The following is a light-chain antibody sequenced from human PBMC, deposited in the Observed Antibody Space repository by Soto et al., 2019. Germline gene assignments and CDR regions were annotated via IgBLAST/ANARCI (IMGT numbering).Light chain of an antibody. Sequence: PGESATLSCRASQSVTSSDLAWYQRKPGQAPRLLIYGISTRATGIPDKFSGSGSGTDFTLTISRLEPEDFATYYCQQSYSTPRTFGQGTKVDIK. CDR3: QQSYSTPRT. CDR2: GIS. V-gene: IGKV3-20*01. J-gene: IGKJ1*01. CDR1: QSVTSSD.